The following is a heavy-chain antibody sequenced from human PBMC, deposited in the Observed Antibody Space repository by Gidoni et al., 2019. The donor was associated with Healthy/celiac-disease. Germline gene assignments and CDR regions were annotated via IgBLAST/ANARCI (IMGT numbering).Heavy chain of an antibody. J-gene: IGHJ6*03. CDR3: TRQDYGDYVRPYYYYMDV. Sequence: EVQLVESGGGLVQPGGSLQLSCAASGFPFSGSAMHWVRQASGKGLEWVGRIRSKANSYATAYAASVKGRFTISRDDSKNTAYLQMNSLKTEDTAVYYCTRQDYGDYVRPYYYYMDVWGKGTTVTVSS. CDR1: GFPFSGSA. V-gene: IGHV3-73*01. CDR2: IRSKANSYAT. D-gene: IGHD4-17*01.